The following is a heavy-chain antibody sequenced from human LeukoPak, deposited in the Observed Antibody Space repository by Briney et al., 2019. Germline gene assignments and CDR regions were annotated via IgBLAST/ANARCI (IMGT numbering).Heavy chain of an antibody. Sequence: SETLSLTCTASGCSISSYYWSWIRQPPGKGLEWIGYIYYSGSTNYNPSLKSRVTISVDTSKNQFSLQLSSVTAADTAVYYCARAGYSYGSVYFQHWGQGTLVTVSS. D-gene: IGHD5-18*01. V-gene: IGHV4-59*01. CDR1: GCSISSYY. CDR3: ARAGYSYGSVYFQH. CDR2: IYYSGST. J-gene: IGHJ1*01.